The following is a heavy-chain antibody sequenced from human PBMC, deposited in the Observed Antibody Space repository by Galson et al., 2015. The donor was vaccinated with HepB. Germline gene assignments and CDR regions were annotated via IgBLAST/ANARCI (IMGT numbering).Heavy chain of an antibody. CDR1: GFTFDDYA. J-gene: IGHJ6*02. CDR3: AKDIRLRFLEWLPLDYYGMDV. Sequence: SLRLSCAASGFTFDDYAMHWVRQAPGKGLEWVSGISWNSGSIGYADSVKGRFTISRDNAKNSLYLQMNSLRAEDTALYYCAKDIRLRFLEWLPLDYYGMDVWGQGTTVTVPS. CDR2: ISWNSGSI. V-gene: IGHV3-9*01. D-gene: IGHD3-3*01.